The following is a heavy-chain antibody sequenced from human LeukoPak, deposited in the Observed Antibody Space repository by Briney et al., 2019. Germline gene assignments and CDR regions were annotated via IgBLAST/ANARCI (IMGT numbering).Heavy chain of an antibody. D-gene: IGHD6-13*01. CDR3: ARAYSSSWYCDY. Sequence: SETLSLTCTVSGGSISSYYWSWIRQPPGKGLEWIGYIYYSGSTNYNPSLKSRATISVDTSKNQFSLKLSSVTAADTAVYYCARAYSSSWYCDYWGQGTLVTVSS. J-gene: IGHJ4*02. V-gene: IGHV4-59*01. CDR2: IYYSGST. CDR1: GGSISSYY.